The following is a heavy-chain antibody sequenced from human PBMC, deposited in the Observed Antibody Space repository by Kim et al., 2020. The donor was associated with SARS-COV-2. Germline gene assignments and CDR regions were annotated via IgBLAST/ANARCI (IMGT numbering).Heavy chain of an antibody. CDR2: ISAHSGNT. D-gene: IGHD3-16*01. Sequence: ASVKVSCKAPGDTFTNYGFTWVRQAPGQGLEWMGWISAHSGNTKYAQNLQGRVTMTTDTSTTTAYMELKSLTSDDSAFYYCARGWGSSPNDYFDYWGQGTLVTVTS. CDR1: GDTFTNYG. J-gene: IGHJ4*02. CDR3: ARGWGSSPNDYFDY. V-gene: IGHV1-18*01.